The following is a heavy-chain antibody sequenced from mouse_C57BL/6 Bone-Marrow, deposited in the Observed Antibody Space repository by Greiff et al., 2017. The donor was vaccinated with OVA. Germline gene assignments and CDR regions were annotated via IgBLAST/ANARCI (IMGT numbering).Heavy chain of an antibody. D-gene: IGHD2-3*01. Sequence: EVQGVESGGGLVKPGGSLKLSCAASGFTFSRYAMSWVRQTPEKRLEWVATISDGGSYTYYPDNVKGRFTISRDNAKNNLYLQMSHLKSEDTAMYYCAREEDGSPFAYWGQGTLVTVSA. CDR3: AREEDGSPFAY. CDR2: ISDGGSYT. J-gene: IGHJ3*01. CDR1: GFTFSRYA. V-gene: IGHV5-4*01.